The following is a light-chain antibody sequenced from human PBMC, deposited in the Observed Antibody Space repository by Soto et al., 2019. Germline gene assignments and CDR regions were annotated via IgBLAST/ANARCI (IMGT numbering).Light chain of an antibody. J-gene: IGLJ1*01. V-gene: IGLV2-14*01. CDR1: SSDVGGSHF. Sequence: QSALTQPASVSGSPGQSITISCTGTSSDVGGSHFVSWYQHHPGKAPKLILYEGSYRPSGVSDRFSGAKSGNTASLTISGLQAEDEADYYCSSYTSTSSPSYVFGTVTKLTVL. CDR3: SSYTSTSSPSYV. CDR2: EGS.